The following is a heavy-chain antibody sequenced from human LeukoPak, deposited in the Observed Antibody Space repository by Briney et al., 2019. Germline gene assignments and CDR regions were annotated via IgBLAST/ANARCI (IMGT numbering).Heavy chain of an antibody. CDR2: INAGNGDT. J-gene: IGHJ4*02. CDR1: GYTFTSYA. V-gene: IGHV1-3*01. CDR3: ARGAVAAPYYCDF. D-gene: IGHD6-19*01. Sequence: ASVKVSCKASGYTFTSYAVHWVRPAPGQRLEWMGWINAGNGDTKYSQMFQGRVTITKDTSASTAYMELSSLRSEDTAVFYCARGAVAAPYYCDFWGQGTLVTVSS.